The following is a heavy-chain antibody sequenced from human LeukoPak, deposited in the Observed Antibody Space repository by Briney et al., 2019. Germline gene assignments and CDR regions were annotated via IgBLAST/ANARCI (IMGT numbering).Heavy chain of an antibody. D-gene: IGHD5-18*01. V-gene: IGHV4-59*01. CDR2: IYYSGST. CDR1: GGSISSYY. J-gene: IGHJ4*02. Sequence: SSETLSLTCTVSGGSISSYYWSWIRQPPGKGLEWIGYIYYSGSTNYNPSLKSRVTISVDTSKNQFSLKLSSVTAADTAVYYCARRRGYSNGYLDYYFDYWGQGTLVTVSS. CDR3: ARRRGYSNGYLDYYFDY.